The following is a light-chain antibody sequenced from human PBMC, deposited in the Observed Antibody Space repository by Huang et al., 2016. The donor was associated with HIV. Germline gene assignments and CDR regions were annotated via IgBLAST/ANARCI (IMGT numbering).Light chain of an antibody. Sequence: DIQMTQSPSSLSASVGDRVTITCQASQDISNYLNWYQQKPGKAPNLLIHDASNVETGVPSRFIGSGSGTDFTFTISSLQPEDIATYYCQQYDNFLLTFGPGTKVDIK. J-gene: IGKJ3*01. V-gene: IGKV1-33*01. CDR3: QQYDNFLLT. CDR1: QDISNY. CDR2: DAS.